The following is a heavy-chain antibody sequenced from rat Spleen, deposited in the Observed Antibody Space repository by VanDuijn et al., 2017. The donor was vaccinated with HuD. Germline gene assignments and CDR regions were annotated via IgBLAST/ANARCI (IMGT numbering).Heavy chain of an antibody. CDR3: ARPTTGIPLNY. CDR2: ISYDGSST. V-gene: IGHV5-29*01. J-gene: IGHJ2*01. D-gene: IGHD1-9*01. Sequence: VQLKESGPGLVQPSQTLSLTCTVSGFSLSTSHVHWVRQAPTKGLEWVATISYDGSSTSYRDPVKGRFTISRDNAKSTLYLQMDSLRSEDTATYYCARPTTGIPLNYWGQGVMVTVSS. CDR1: GFSLSTSH.